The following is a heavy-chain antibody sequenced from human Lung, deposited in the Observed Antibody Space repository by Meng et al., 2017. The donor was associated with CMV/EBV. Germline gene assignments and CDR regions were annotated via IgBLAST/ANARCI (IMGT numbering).Heavy chain of an antibody. CDR1: GGSTSSYY. CDR3: ARASYYGFWSGPGNWFDP. D-gene: IGHD3-3*01. J-gene: IGHJ5*02. Sequence: SETLSPXXPVAGGSTSSYYWSWIRQLPGKGLEWIGYIYYSGSTNYNTSLKSQVTISVDTTKNQFSLRLSSVTAANTAVYYCARASYYGFWSGPGNWFDPWGQGTLVTVSS. V-gene: IGHV4-59*01. CDR2: IYYSGST.